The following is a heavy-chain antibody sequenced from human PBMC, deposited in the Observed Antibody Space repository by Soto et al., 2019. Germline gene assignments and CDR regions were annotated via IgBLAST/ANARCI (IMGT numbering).Heavy chain of an antibody. CDR3: APSPYCYGSGPPEGWFGP. CDR1: GYTFTSYG. J-gene: IGHJ5*02. V-gene: IGHV1-18*01. Sequence: QVQLAQSGAEVKKPGASVNLSCKASGYTFTSYGISWVRQAPGQGLEWMGWISAYNGNTNYAQKLQGRVTTTTDTCTSTAYMELSGLRSDDTVVYYCAPSPYCYGSGPPEGWFGPWGQGALVAVSS. D-gene: IGHD3-10*01. CDR2: ISAYNGNT.